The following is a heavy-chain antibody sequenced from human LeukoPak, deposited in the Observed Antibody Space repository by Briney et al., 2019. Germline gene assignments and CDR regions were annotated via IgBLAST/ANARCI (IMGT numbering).Heavy chain of an antibody. CDR2: ISYDGSNK. V-gene: IGHV3-30*01. J-gene: IGHJ5*02. CDR3: AKAFGVVNNWFDP. Sequence: GGSLRPSCAASGFTFSSYAMHWVRQAPGKGLEWVAVISYDGSNKYYADSVKGRFTISRDNSKNTLYLQMNSLRAEDTAVYYCAKAFGVVNNWFDPWGQGTLVTVSS. D-gene: IGHD3-3*01. CDR1: GFTFSSYA.